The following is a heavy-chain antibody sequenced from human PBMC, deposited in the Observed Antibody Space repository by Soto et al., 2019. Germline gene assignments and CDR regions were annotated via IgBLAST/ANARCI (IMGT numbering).Heavy chain of an antibody. CDR3: ARVPQWLVLDWFDH. J-gene: IGHJ5*02. CDR2: INHSGST. D-gene: IGHD6-19*01. CDR1: GGSFSGYY. V-gene: IGHV4-34*01. Sequence: SETLSLTCAVYGGSFSGYYWSWIRQPPGKGLEWIGEINHSGSTNYNPSLKSRVTISVDTSRNQFSLKLSSVTAADTAVYYCARVPQWLVLDWFDHWGQGTRVTVSS.